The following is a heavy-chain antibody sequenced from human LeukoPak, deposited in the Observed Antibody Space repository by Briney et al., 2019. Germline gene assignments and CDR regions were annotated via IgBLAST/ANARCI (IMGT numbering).Heavy chain of an antibody. V-gene: IGHV4-59*01. CDR1: GGSISSYY. J-gene: IGHJ4*02. CDR3: ARGRSIAAAAPNY. Sequence: SETLSLTCTVSGGSISSYYWSWIRQPPGKGLEWIGYIYYSGSTNYNPSLKSRVTISVDTSKNQFSLKLSSVTAADTAVYYCARGRSIAAAAPNYWGQGTLVTVSS. D-gene: IGHD6-13*01. CDR2: IYYSGST.